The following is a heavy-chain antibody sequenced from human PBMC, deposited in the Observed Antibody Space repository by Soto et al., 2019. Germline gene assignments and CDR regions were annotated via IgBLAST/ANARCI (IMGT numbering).Heavy chain of an antibody. D-gene: IGHD1-1*01. CDR2: IRHSGST. J-gene: IGHJ6*02. V-gene: IGHV4-34*01. Sequence: QVQLQQWGAGRLKPSETLSLNCAVYGGSFYWTWIRQPPGKGLEWIGEIRHSGSTNYNPSLKSRVSLTIAWSKSQVSPKFFSATAADTAVYYCARRSGVQGNAVDVRGQGT. CDR3: ARRSGVQGNAVDV. CDR1: GGSFY.